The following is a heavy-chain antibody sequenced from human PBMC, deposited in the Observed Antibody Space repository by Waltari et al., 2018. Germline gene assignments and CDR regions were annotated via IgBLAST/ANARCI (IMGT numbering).Heavy chain of an antibody. J-gene: IGHJ4*02. CDR1: GFTVSSNY. CDR3: ARIGIAAAGTSLANDY. D-gene: IGHD6-13*01. V-gene: IGHV3-66*01. Sequence: EVQLVESGGGLVQPGGSLRLSCAASGFTVSSNYMSWVRQAPGKGLAWVSVIYSGGRTYDADSVKGRFTISRDNSKNTLYRQMNSLRAEDTAVYYCARIGIAAAGTSLANDYWGQGTLVTVSS. CDR2: IYSGGRT.